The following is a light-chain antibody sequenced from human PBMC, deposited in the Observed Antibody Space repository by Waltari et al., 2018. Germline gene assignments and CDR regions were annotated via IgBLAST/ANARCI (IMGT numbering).Light chain of an antibody. CDR3: QAWDSSTPYV. V-gene: IGLV3-1*01. Sequence: SYELTQPPSVSVSPGQTASITCSGDKLGDKYACWYQQKPGQSPVLVIYQDTKRPSGIPERFSGSNSGNTATLTISGTQAMYEADYYCQAWDSSTPYVFGPGTKVTVL. CDR2: QDT. J-gene: IGLJ1*01. CDR1: KLGDKY.